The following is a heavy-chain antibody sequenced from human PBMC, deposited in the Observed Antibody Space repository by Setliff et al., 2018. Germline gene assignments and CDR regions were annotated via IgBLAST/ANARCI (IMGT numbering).Heavy chain of an antibody. CDR1: GFVFTNYA. CDR2: INPSSGGI. Sequence: ASVKVSCKASGFVFTNYAITWVRQAPGQGLEWMGRINPSSGGISYAQKLQGRVIMTRDTSTSTVYMEVSRLRSEDTAVYHCARESVEMTTSTRSGFDYWGQGTLVTVSS. CDR3: ARESVEMTTSTRSGFDY. V-gene: IGHV1-46*04. D-gene: IGHD4-17*01. J-gene: IGHJ4*02.